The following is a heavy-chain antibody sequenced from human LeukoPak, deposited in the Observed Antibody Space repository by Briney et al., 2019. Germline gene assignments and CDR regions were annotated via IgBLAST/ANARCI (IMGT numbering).Heavy chain of an antibody. CDR1: GYTFISYA. V-gene: IGHV1-3*01. J-gene: IGHJ4*02. CDR3: ARDSDIVVVPAAMGIPFDY. CDR2: INAGDGNT. D-gene: IGHD2-2*01. Sequence: ASVKVSCKASGYTFISYAMHWVRQAPGQRLEWMGWINAGDGNTKYSQKFQGRVTITRDTSASTAYMELSSLRSEDTAVYYCARDSDIVVVPAAMGIPFDYWGQGTLVTVSS.